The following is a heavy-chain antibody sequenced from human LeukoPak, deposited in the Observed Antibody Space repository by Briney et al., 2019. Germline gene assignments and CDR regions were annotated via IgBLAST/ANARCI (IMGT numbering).Heavy chain of an antibody. CDR2: INHSGST. CDR1: GGSFSGYY. Sequence: SETLSLTCAVYGGSFSGYYWSWIRQPPGKGLEWIGEINHSGSTNYNPSLKSRVTISVDTSKNQFSLKLSSVTAADTAVYYCAREKVRGSGSPPLHYYYGMDVWGKGTTVTVSS. J-gene: IGHJ6*04. CDR3: AREKVRGSGSPPLHYYYGMDV. D-gene: IGHD3-10*01. V-gene: IGHV4-34*01.